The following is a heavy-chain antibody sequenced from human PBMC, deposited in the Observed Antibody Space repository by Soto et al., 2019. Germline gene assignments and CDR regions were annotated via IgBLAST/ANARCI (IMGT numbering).Heavy chain of an antibody. CDR1: GDSISSPTW. CDR2: VYHSGST. V-gene: IGHV4-4*02. CDR3: ATRAPIDGDPY. Sequence: QVQLQESGPGLVKPSETLSLTCDVSGDSISSPTWWTWVRQPPGKGLEWIGEVYHSGSTNYNSSLKCXVTISEDKSKNQFSLRLTSVTAADTAVYYCATRAPIDGDPYWGQGTLVTVSS. J-gene: IGHJ4*02. D-gene: IGHD4-17*01.